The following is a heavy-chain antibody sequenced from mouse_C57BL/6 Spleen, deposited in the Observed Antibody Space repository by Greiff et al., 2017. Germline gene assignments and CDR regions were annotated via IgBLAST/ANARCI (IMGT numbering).Heavy chain of an antibody. CDR2: ISSGGSYT. V-gene: IGHV5-6*01. J-gene: IGHJ1*03. Sequence: EVKVVESGGDLVKPGGSLKLSCAASGFTFSSYGMSWVRQTPDKRLEWVATISSGGSYTYYPDSVKGRFTISRDNAKSTLDLQMSSLKSEDTAMYYCARLGDGYSWAFDVWGTGTTVTVSS. CDR3: ARLGDGYSWAFDV. D-gene: IGHD2-3*01. CDR1: GFTFSSYG.